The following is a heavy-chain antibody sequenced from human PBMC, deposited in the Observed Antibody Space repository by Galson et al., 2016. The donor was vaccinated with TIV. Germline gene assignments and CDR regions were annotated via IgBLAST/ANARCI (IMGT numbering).Heavy chain of an antibody. CDR2: IYWDEDK. V-gene: IGHV2-5*05. CDR1: GFSLTTRGVG. Sequence: PALAKPTQTLTLTCTFSGFSLTTRGVGVAWIRQPPRKALEWLAFIYWDEDKRYAPSLRNRLTVTKDPSKNQVVLTLTDMDPADTGTYYCAHRKTGSRPLDAFDIWGQGTMVTVSS. CDR3: AHRKTGSRPLDAFDI. J-gene: IGHJ3*02. D-gene: IGHD2-15*01.